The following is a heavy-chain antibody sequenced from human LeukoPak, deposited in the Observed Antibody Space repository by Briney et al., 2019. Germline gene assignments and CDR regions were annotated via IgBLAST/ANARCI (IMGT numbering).Heavy chain of an antibody. Sequence: GGSLRLSCAASGFTFSSYAMSWVRQAPGKGLEWVSAISGSGGSTYYADSVKGRFTISRDNSKNTLYLQMNSLRAGDTAVYYCARGNYYGSGSYYKTYPDAFDIWGQGTMVTVSS. CDR3: ARGNYYGSGSYYKTYPDAFDI. CDR1: GFTFSSYA. V-gene: IGHV3-23*01. J-gene: IGHJ3*02. D-gene: IGHD3-10*01. CDR2: ISGSGGST.